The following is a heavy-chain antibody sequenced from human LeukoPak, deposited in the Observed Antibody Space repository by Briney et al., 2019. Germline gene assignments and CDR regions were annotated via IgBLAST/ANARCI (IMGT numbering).Heavy chain of an antibody. D-gene: IGHD3-3*01. CDR3: ARLREIPVFGVVTKSTSYFDY. CDR1: GFTFTNYW. V-gene: IGHV3-7*01. J-gene: IGHJ4*02. CDR2: IKQDRSEK. Sequence: GGSLRLSCAASGFTFTNYWMSWVRQAPGKGLELVANIKQDRSEKYYVDSVKGRLTISRDNAKNSLYLQMNSLRAEDTAVYYCARLREIPVFGVVTKSTSYFDYWGQGTLVTVSS.